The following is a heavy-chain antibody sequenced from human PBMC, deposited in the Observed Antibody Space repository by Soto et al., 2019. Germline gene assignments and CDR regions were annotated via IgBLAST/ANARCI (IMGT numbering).Heavy chain of an antibody. V-gene: IGHV3-15*01. CDR2: IKSKTDGGTT. D-gene: IGHD6-13*01. CDR3: TTGICGDNSSWY. CDR1: GFAFSNAC. Sequence: EVQLVESGGDLVKPGGSLRLSCAASGFAFSNACMSWVRQAPGKGLEWVGRIKSKTDGGTTEYIAPVKGRFTISRDDSEKTLYLQMNSLKVEDTAVYYCTTGICGDNSSWYWGQGTLVTVSS. J-gene: IGHJ4*02.